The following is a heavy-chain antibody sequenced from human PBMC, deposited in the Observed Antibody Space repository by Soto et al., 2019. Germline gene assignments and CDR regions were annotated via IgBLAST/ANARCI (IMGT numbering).Heavy chain of an antibody. Sequence: EVQLVESGGGLVQPGGSLRLSCAASGFTFSTYSMNWGRQAQGKGLEWVANINQDGSEKYYVDSVKGRFTISRDNTKNLLYLQMNSLTVEDTAVYHCARGNNAGGYWGQGTLVTVSS. CDR1: GFTFSTYS. J-gene: IGHJ4*02. CDR3: ARGNNAGGY. D-gene: IGHD3-10*01. V-gene: IGHV3-7*04. CDR2: INQDGSEK.